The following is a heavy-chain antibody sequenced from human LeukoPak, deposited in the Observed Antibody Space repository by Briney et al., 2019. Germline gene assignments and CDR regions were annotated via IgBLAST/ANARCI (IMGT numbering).Heavy chain of an antibody. J-gene: IGHJ4*02. V-gene: IGHV1-69*13. CDR2: IVPIFRTA. CDR1: GGTFSNYA. CDR3: ARGVGITIFGVVKHD. Sequence: SVKVSCKASGGTFSNYAISWVRQAPGQGLEWMGGIVPIFRTADYAQKFRGRVTITADESTRTAYMELSSLRSEDTAVYYCARGVGITIFGVVKHDWGQGTLVTVSS. D-gene: IGHD3-3*01.